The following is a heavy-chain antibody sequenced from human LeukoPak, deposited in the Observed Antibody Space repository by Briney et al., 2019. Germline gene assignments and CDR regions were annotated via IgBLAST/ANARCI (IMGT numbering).Heavy chain of an antibody. V-gene: IGHV4-39*07. CDR3: ARGDYGDRRKYYYYYYMDV. CDR2: IYYSGST. Sequence: SETLSLTCTVSGGSISSSSYFWGWLRQPPGKGLEWIGSIYYSGSTNYNPSLKSRVTISVDTSKNQFSLKLSSVTAADTAVYYCARGDYGDRRKYYYYYYMDVWGKGTTVTISS. CDR1: GGSISSSSYF. J-gene: IGHJ6*03. D-gene: IGHD4-17*01.